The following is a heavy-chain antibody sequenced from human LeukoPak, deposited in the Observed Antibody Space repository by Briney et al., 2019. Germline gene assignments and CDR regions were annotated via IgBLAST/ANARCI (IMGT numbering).Heavy chain of an antibody. J-gene: IGHJ4*02. V-gene: IGHV3-23*01. D-gene: IGHD2-8*01. Sequence: TGGSLRLSCAASGFTFSSYAMSWVRQAPGKGLEWVSAISGSGGSTYYADSVKGRFTISRDNSKNTLYLQMNSLRAEDTAVYYCAKRDIVLMVYAYFDYWGQGTLVTVSS. CDR3: AKRDIVLMVYAYFDY. CDR2: ISGSGGST. CDR1: GFTFSSYA.